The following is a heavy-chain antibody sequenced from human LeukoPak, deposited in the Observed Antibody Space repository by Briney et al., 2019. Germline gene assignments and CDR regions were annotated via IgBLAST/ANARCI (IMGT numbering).Heavy chain of an antibody. J-gene: IGHJ4*02. CDR2: ISAYNGNT. V-gene: IGHV1-18*01. CDR1: GYTFTSYG. D-gene: IGHD2/OR15-2a*01. CDR3: ARDRGSTTGDFDY. Sequence: ASVKVSCKASGYTFTSYGISWVRQAPGQGLEWMGWISAYNGNTNYAQKLQGRVTMTTDTSTSTVYMELRSLRSDDTAVYYCARDRGSTTGDFDYWGQGTLVTVSS.